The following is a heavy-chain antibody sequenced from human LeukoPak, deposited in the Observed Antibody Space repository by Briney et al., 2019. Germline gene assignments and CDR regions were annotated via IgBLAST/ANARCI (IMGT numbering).Heavy chain of an antibody. D-gene: IGHD1-20*01. V-gene: IGHV4-34*09. J-gene: IGHJ4*02. CDR3: ARGSITGTVSVDY. CDR2: IYYSGST. CDR1: GGSFSGYY. Sequence: SETLSLTCAVYGGSFSGYYWSWIRQSPGKGLEWIGYIYYSGSTYYNPSLKSRVTISVDTSKNQFSLKLSSVTAADTAVYYCARGSITGTVSVDYWGQGTLVTVSS.